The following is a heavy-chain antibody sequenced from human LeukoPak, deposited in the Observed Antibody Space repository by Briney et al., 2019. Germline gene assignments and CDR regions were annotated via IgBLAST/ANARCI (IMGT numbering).Heavy chain of an antibody. D-gene: IGHD3/OR15-3a*01. Sequence: GGSLRLSCAASGFTFSSYTMSWIRQAPGKGLEWVSAIGVGDSSTYYADSVKGRFTIYRDNSQNTLYLQMNSLRAEDTAVYYCARDRTVRVPGRLYFDHWGQGVLVTVSS. V-gene: IGHV3-23*01. CDR2: IGVGDSST. CDR1: GFTFSSYT. CDR3: ARDRTVRVPGRLYFDH. J-gene: IGHJ4*02.